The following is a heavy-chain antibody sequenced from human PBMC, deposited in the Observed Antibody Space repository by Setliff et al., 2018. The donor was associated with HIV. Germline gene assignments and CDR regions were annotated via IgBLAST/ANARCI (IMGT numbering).Heavy chain of an antibody. J-gene: IGHJ3*02. CDR1: GGSISSYY. D-gene: IGHD3-3*01. CDR3: ARDRKSLGYNFWSGFRPDAAFDI. CDR2: IYYSGST. V-gene: IGHV4-59*01. Sequence: SETLSLTCTVSGGSISSYYWSWIRQPPGKGLEWIGYIYYSGSTHYNPSLKSRVTISVDTSKNQFSLKLSSVTAADTAVYYCARDRKSLGYNFWSGFRPDAAFDIWGQGTMVTVSS.